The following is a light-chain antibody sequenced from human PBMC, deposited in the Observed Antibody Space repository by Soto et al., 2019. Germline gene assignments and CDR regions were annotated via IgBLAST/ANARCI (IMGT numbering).Light chain of an antibody. J-gene: IGKJ1*01. CDR3: QQYNDNWT. CDR2: KAS. CDR1: QSISSW. Sequence: DIQMTQSPSTLSASVGARVTITCRASQSISSWLAWYQQKPGTAPKLLIYKASTLQSGVPSRFSGSGAGRDFTLTISSLQPDDAATYYCQQYNDNWTVGQGTKVEIK. V-gene: IGKV1-5*03.